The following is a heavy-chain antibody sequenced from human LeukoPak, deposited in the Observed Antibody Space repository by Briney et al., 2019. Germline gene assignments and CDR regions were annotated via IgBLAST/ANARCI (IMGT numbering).Heavy chain of an antibody. CDR1: GFTFSNSA. D-gene: IGHD1-26*01. J-gene: IGHJ4*02. CDR3: AKGGSYAPLDY. V-gene: IGHV3-23*01. CDR2: ISNSGGDT. Sequence: GGSLRLSCAASGFTFSNSAMTWVRRAPGKGLEWVSAISNSGGDTIYTDSVKGRFTISRDNSRDTLYLQMNSLRAEDTALYYCAKGGSYAPLDYWGQGTLVTVSS.